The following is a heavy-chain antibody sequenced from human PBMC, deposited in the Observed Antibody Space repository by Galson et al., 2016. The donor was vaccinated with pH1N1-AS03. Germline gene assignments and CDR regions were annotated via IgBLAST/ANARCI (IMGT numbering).Heavy chain of an antibody. CDR2: TFYWSKWSN. D-gene: IGHD2/OR15-2a*01. CDR1: GDSVSGSRGVA. V-gene: IGHV6-1*01. Sequence: CAISGDSVSGSRGVAWNWIRQSPSRGLEWLGRTFYWSKWSNDYAESVKSRITIDPDTSNNQFSLQLDSVTPADTAVYYCAGDLADVRDFYAVAVWGQGTAVTVVS. J-gene: IGHJ6*01. CDR3: AGDLADVRDFYAVAV.